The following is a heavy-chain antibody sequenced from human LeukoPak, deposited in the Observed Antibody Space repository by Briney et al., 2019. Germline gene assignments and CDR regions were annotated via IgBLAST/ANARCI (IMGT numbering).Heavy chain of an antibody. Sequence: GGSLRLSCAASGFTSSSYGMHWVRQAPGKGLMWVSRINREGSRTDYADSVKGRFTISRDNAKNALYLQVNSLRAEDTAVYFCARGGSDTAMAHDYWGQGTLVTVSS. CDR2: INREGSRT. V-gene: IGHV3-74*01. D-gene: IGHD5-18*01. CDR1: GFTSSSYG. J-gene: IGHJ4*02. CDR3: ARGGSDTAMAHDY.